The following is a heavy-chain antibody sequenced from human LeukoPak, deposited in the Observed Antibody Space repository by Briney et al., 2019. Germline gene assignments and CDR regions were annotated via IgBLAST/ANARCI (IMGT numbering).Heavy chain of an antibody. CDR2: ISYDGSNK. V-gene: IGHV3-30*04. D-gene: IGHD3-9*01. CDR3: ARSRYFDWLSSREYYFDY. CDR1: GFTFSSYA. Sequence: GGSLRLSCAASGFTFSSYAMHWVRQAPGKGLEWVAVISYDGSNKYYADSVKGRFTISRDNSKNTLYLQMNSLRAEDTAVYYCARSRYFDWLSSREYYFDYWGQGTLVTVSS. J-gene: IGHJ4*02.